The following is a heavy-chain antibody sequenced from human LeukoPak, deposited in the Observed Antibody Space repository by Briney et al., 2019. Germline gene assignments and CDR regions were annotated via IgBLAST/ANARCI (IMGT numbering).Heavy chain of an antibody. CDR1: GLTFSSYG. CDR2: IWYDGSNK. D-gene: IGHD6-19*01. V-gene: IGHV3-33*01. CDR3: AREAVAHRGFDY. Sequence: GRSLRLSCAASGLTFSSYGMHWVRQAPGKGLEWVAVIWYDGSNKYYADSVKGRFTISRDNSKNTLYLQMNSLRAEDTAVYYCAREAVAHRGFDYWGQGTLVTVSS. J-gene: IGHJ4*02.